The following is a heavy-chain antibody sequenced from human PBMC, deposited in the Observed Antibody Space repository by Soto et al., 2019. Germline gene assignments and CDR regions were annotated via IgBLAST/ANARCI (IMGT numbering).Heavy chain of an antibody. D-gene: IGHD1-1*01. CDR2: SSYNGGT. CDR1: ADSSTISDSY. J-gene: IGHJ4*02. V-gene: IGHV4-39*01. Sequence: SETLSLTCTVSADSSTISDSYWGWLRQPPGKGLQWIGSSSYNGGTFYNPSLKGRAAISVDPSKKHSSLQVTSVSAADTAVYYCARHRIEVVWRGFDYWGQGSPVTVSS. CDR3: ARHRIEVVWRGFDY.